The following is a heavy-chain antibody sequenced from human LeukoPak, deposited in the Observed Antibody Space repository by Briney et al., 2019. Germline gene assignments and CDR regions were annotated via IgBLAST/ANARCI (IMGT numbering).Heavy chain of an antibody. J-gene: IGHJ4*02. Sequence: PSETLSLTCTVSGGSISSGDYYWGWIRQPPGMGLDWIGSISYAGSTYYNPSLKSRVTISVDTSKNQFSLKLNSVTAADTAVYYCASQYSSSWYTFDYWGQGTLVTVSS. CDR3: ASQYSSSWYTFDY. D-gene: IGHD6-13*01. CDR1: GGSISSGDYY. CDR2: ISYAGST. V-gene: IGHV4-39*01.